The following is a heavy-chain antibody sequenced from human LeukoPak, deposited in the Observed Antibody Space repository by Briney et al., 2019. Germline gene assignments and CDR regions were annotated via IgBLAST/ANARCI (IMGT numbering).Heavy chain of an antibody. CDR1: GGSISSYY. Sequence: ASETLSLTCTVSGGSISSYYWSWIRQPAAKGLEWIGRIYTSGSTNYNPSLKSRVTMSVDTSKNQFSLKLSSVTAADTAVYYCAREADVTTVTPNWFDPWGQGTLVTVSS. J-gene: IGHJ5*02. CDR3: AREADVTTVTPNWFDP. V-gene: IGHV4-4*07. D-gene: IGHD4-11*01. CDR2: IYTSGST.